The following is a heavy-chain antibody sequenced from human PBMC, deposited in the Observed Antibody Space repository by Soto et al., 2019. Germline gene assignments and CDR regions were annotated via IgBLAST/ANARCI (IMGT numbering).Heavy chain of an antibody. Sequence: GGSLRLSCAASGFTFSSYAMSWVRQAPGKGLEWVSAISGSGGSTYYADSVKGRFTISRDNSKNTLYLQMNSLRAEDTAVYYCAKARSPCGGDCPLAEYFQHWGQGTLVTVSS. V-gene: IGHV3-23*01. CDR3: AKARSPCGGDCPLAEYFQH. D-gene: IGHD2-21*01. CDR1: GFTFSSYA. J-gene: IGHJ1*01. CDR2: ISGSGGST.